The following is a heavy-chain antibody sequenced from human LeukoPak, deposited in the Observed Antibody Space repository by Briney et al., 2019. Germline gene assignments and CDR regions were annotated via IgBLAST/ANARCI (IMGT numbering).Heavy chain of an antibody. CDR1: GFTFSSYA. CDR3: TRLNLPSYDASGLFDS. CDR2: ISGSGGST. J-gene: IGHJ4*02. V-gene: IGHV3-23*01. D-gene: IGHD3-22*01. Sequence: GGSLRLSCAASGFTFSSYAMSWVRQAPGKGLEWVSAISGSGGSTYYADSVKGRFTISRDNPKNTLYLQMNSLRAEDTAVYYCTRLNLPSYDASGLFDSWGQGTLVTVSS.